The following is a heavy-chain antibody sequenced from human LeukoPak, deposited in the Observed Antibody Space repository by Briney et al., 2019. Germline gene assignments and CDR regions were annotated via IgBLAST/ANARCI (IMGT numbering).Heavy chain of an antibody. CDR2: INPNSGDT. V-gene: IGHV1-2*04. CDR1: GYTFTEYY. Sequence: GASVKVSCKASGYTFTEYYMHWVRQAPGQGLEWMGWINPNSGDTNYAQKFQGWVTMTRDTSISTAYMELRSLRSDDTAVYYCARVFSGSSQFDYWGQGTLVAVSS. CDR3: ARVFSGSSQFDY. D-gene: IGHD6-13*01. J-gene: IGHJ4*02.